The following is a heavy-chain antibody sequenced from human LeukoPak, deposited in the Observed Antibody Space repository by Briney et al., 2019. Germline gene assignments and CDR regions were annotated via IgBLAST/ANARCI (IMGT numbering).Heavy chain of an antibody. J-gene: IGHJ4*02. CDR2: ISTSSTYK. V-gene: IGHV3-21*01. D-gene: IGHD2-15*01. Sequence: GGSLRVSCAASGFIFSSYSMNWVRQAPGKGLEWVSSISTSSTYKYYADSVKGRFTISRDNSKNTLYLQMNSLRAEDTAVYYCAALSVAATISHFDYWGQETLVTVSS. CDR3: AALSVAATISHFDY. CDR1: GFIFSSYS.